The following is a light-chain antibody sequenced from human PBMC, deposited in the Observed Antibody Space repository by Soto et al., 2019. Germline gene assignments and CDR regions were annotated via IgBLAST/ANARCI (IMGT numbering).Light chain of an antibody. J-gene: IGKJ5*01. V-gene: IGKV3-20*01. CDR1: QSFYSVY. Sequence: IGVSLSAGTLSLSPGERATLSCRASQSFYSVYLAWYQQIPGQAPRLLIYGASTRATGIPDRFSGSGSGTDFTLTISRLEPEDFAVYYCQQYSASPSITFGQGRLPAV. CDR2: GAS. CDR3: QQYSASPSIT.